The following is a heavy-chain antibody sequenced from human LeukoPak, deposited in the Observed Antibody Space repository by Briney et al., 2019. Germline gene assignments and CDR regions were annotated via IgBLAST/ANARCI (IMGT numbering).Heavy chain of an antibody. Sequence: GGSLRLSCAASGFTFSGYSMNWVRQAPGKGLEWVSSISSSSSCIYHADSVKGRFTISRDNAKNSLYLQMNSLRAEDTAVYYCARASDYGDYGDYWGQGTLVTVSS. CDR1: GFTFSGYS. V-gene: IGHV3-21*04. J-gene: IGHJ4*02. D-gene: IGHD4-17*01. CDR3: ARASDYGDYGDY. CDR2: ISSSSSCI.